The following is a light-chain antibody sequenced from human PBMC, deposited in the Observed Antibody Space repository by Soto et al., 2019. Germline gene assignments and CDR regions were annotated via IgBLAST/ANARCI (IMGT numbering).Light chain of an antibody. CDR3: QQYYSTPLT. V-gene: IGKV4-1*01. Sequence: DNVMTESPDSLAVSLGERATINCNSSQSVLYSSNNKNYLAWYQQKPGQPPKLLIYWASTRESGVPDRFSGSGSGTDFTLTISSLQAEDVAVYYCQQYYSTPLTFGPGTKVDIK. CDR1: QSVLYSSNNKNY. CDR2: WAS. J-gene: IGKJ3*01.